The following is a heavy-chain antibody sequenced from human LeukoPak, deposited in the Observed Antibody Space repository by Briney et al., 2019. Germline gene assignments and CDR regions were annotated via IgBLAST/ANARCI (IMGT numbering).Heavy chain of an antibody. D-gene: IGHD3-22*01. CDR1: GGSISSGGYS. J-gene: IGHJ4*02. CDR3: ARLDSSGYHFDY. V-gene: IGHV4-30-2*01. Sequence: SQTLSLTCAVSGGSISSGGYSWSWIRQPPGKGLEWIGYIYHSGSTYYNPSLKSRVTISVDRSKNQFSLKLSSVTAADTAVYYCARLDSSGYHFDYWGQGTLVTVSS. CDR2: IYHSGST.